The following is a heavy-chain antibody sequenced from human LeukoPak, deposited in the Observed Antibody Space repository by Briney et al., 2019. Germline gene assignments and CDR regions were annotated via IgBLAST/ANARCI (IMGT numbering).Heavy chain of an antibody. J-gene: IGHJ4*02. CDR2: INPSGGST. CDR3: ARDKDYYGSGSSQIDY. Sequence: ASVKVSCKASGYTFTSYFMHWVRQAPGQGLEWMGIINPSGGSTNYAQKFQGRVTLTRDTSTGTVYMELSSLRSQDTAVYYCARDKDYYGSGSSQIDYWGQGTLVAVSS. V-gene: IGHV1-46*01. CDR1: GYTFTSYF. D-gene: IGHD3-10*01.